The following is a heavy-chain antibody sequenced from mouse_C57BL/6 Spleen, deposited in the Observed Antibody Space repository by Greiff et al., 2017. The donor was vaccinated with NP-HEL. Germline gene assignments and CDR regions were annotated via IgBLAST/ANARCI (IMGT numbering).Heavy chain of an antibody. CDR1: GFNIKDYY. V-gene: IGHV14-2*01. Sequence: VQLQQSGAELVKPGASVKLSCTASGFNIKDYYMHWVKQRPEQGLEWIGRIDPEDGETKYAPKFQGKATITADTSSNTAYLQLSSLTSEDTAVYYCARSGMGGNYEGYYFDYWGQGTTLTVSS. CDR2: IDPEDGET. D-gene: IGHD2-1*01. J-gene: IGHJ2*01. CDR3: ARSGMGGNYEGYYFDY.